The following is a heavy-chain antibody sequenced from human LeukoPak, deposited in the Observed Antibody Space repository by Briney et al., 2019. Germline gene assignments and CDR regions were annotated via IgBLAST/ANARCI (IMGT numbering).Heavy chain of an antibody. CDR2: ISYDGSNK. D-gene: IGHD4-17*01. CDR1: GFTFSSYA. CDR3: ARLSHDYGDYPKAEELY. V-gene: IGHV3-30-3*01. J-gene: IGHJ4*02. Sequence: GGSLRLSCAGSGFTFSSYAMHWVRQAPGKGLEWVAVISYDGSNKYYADSVKGRFTISRDNSKNTLYLQMNSLRAEDTAVYYCARLSHDYGDYPKAEELYWGQGTLVTVSS.